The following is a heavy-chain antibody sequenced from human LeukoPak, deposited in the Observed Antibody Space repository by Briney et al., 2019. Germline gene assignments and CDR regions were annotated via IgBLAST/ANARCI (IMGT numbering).Heavy chain of an antibody. Sequence: PGGSLRLSCAASGFTFSSYAMHWVRQAPGKGLEWVAVISYDGSNKYYGDSVKGRFTIYRDNLILYLHMNSLRTEDTAVYFCARESFGLDYWGQGTLVTVSS. V-gene: IGHV3-30-3*01. CDR3: ARESFGLDY. D-gene: IGHD3-16*01. CDR1: GFTFSSYA. CDR2: ISYDGSNK. J-gene: IGHJ4*02.